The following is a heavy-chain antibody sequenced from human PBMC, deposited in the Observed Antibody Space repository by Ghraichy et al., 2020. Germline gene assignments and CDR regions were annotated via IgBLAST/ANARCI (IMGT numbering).Heavy chain of an antibody. CDR1: GFSFSSYE. Sequence: GESLNISCAASGFSFSSYEMNWVRQAPGKGLEWVSYISSGSTIYYADSVKGRFTISRDNPKNSLYLQMNSLRAEDTAVYYCARSGSGYDFDYWGQGTRVTVSS. V-gene: IGHV3-48*03. CDR3: ARSGSGYDFDY. J-gene: IGHJ4*02. D-gene: IGHD5-12*01. CDR2: ISSGSTI.